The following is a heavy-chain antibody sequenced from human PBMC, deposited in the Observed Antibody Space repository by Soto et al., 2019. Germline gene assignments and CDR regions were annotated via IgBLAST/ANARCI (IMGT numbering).Heavy chain of an antibody. V-gene: IGHV1-3*01. CDR3: ASQRIAARYYYYGMDV. CDR2: INAGNGNT. J-gene: IGHJ6*02. D-gene: IGHD6-6*01. Sequence: ASVKVSCKASGYTFTSYAMHWVRQAPGQRLEWMGWINAGNGNTKYSQKFQGRVTITRDTSASTAYMELSSLRSEDTAVYYCASQRIAARYYYYGMDVWGQGTTVTVSS. CDR1: GYTFTSYA.